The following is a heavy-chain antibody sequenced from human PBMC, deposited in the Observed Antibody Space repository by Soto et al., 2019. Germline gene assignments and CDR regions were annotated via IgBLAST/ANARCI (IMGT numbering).Heavy chain of an antibody. D-gene: IGHD3-3*01. CDR3: ARGVRGYYDFWSGYPSPYGMDV. CDR1: GYTFTSYD. J-gene: IGHJ6*02. CDR2: MNPNSGNT. V-gene: IGHV1-8*01. Sequence: RASVKVSCKASGYTFTSYDINWVRQATGQGLEWMGWMNPNSGNTGYAQKFQGRVTMTRNTSISTAYMELSSLRSEDTAVYYCARGVRGYYDFWSGYPSPYGMDVWGQGTTVTVSS.